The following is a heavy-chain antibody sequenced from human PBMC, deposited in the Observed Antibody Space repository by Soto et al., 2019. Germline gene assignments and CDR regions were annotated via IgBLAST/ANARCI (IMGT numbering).Heavy chain of an antibody. J-gene: IGHJ6*03. CDR3: AKDAEGLRFLEWLPQDYYYYYYMDV. CDR2: ISGSGGST. D-gene: IGHD3-3*01. CDR1: GVTVCGYA. V-gene: IGHV3-23*01. Sequence: PWGSPRLSCAACGVTVCGYAMSWVRQAPGKGLEWVSAISGSGGSTYYADSVKGRFTISRDNSKNTLYLQMNSLRAEDTAVYYCAKDAEGLRFLEWLPQDYYYYYYMDVWGKGTTVTVSS.